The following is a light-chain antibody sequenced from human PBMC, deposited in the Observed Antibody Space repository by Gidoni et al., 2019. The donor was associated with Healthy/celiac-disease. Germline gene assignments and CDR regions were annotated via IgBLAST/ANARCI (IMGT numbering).Light chain of an antibody. V-gene: IGKV3-15*01. CDR3: QQDNNWPYT. Sequence: EIVMTQSPATLSVSPGERATLSCRASQSVSSNLAWYQPKPGQDPRLLSYGASTRATGIPARFSGSGSGTEFTLTISSLQSEDFAVYYCQQDNNWPYTFXXXTKLEIK. CDR2: GAS. J-gene: IGKJ2*01. CDR1: QSVSSN.